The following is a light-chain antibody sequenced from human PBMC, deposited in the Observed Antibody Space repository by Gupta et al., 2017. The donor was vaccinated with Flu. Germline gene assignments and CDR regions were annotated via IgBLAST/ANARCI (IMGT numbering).Light chain of an antibody. CDR1: QSVSTW. CDR3: QQYKSYSGT. V-gene: IGKV1-5*03. J-gene: IGKJ1*01. CDR2: KAS. Sequence: DIQMTQSPSTLSAYVGDRVTITCRASQSVSTWLAWYQQQPGKAPKVLIYKASTLESGVPSRFSGSGSGTEFTLTISSLRPDDFATYYCQQYKSYSGTFGQGTKVEIK.